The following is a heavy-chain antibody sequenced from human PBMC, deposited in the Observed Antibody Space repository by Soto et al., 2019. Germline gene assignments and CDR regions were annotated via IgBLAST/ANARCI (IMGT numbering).Heavy chain of an antibody. J-gene: IGHJ4*02. Sequence: PVGSLRLSCAASGFTFSNAWMSWVHQAPGKGLEWVGRIKSKTDGGTTDYAAPVKGRFTISRDDSKNTLYLQMNSLKTEDTAVYYCTTDPALDYYDSSGYSDYWGQGTLVTVSS. D-gene: IGHD3-22*01. CDR2: IKSKTDGGTT. V-gene: IGHV3-15*01. CDR3: TTDPALDYYDSSGYSDY. CDR1: GFTFSNAW.